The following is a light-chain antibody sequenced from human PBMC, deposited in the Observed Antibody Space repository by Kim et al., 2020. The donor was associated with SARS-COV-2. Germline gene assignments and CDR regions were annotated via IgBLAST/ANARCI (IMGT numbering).Light chain of an antibody. Sequence: ELTQPPSASGTPGQRVTISCSGSSSNIGSNTINWYQQLPGTAPKLLIYSNNQRPSGVPDRFSGSKSGTSASLAISGLQSEDEADYYCTAWDDSLNGYVVFGGGTQLTVL. CDR1: SSNIGSNT. CDR2: SNN. CDR3: TAWDDSLNGYVV. J-gene: IGLJ2*01. V-gene: IGLV1-44*01.